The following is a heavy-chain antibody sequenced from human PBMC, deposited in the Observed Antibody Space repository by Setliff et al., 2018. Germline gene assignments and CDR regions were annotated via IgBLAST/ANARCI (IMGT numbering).Heavy chain of an antibody. CDR1: GDSFSNYA. CDR3: VREGVDSRSSTDYRYYMDV. V-gene: IGHV1-69*05. D-gene: IGHD3-22*01. Sequence: GASVKVSCKASGDSFSNYAISWVRQAPGQGLEWMGGTIPMFGTTNYARKFQGRVTIMTDESTSTAYMQLSSLGSGDTAVYYCVREGVDSRSSTDYRYYMDVWGKGTTVTVSS. J-gene: IGHJ6*03. CDR2: TIPMFGTT.